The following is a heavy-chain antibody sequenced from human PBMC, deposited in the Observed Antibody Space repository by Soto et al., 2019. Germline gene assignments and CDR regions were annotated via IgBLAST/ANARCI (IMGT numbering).Heavy chain of an antibody. CDR1: GGAISSYY. D-gene: IGHD6-13*01. CDR2: IYYSGST. V-gene: IGHV4-59*01. J-gene: IGHJ3*02. Sequence: SETLSLTCTVSGGAISSYYWSWIRQPPGKGLECIGYIYYSGSTTYTPSLKSRVTISVDTSKNKFSMKLSSVTAADTAVYYCARLEPSSSWSGGRAFDIWGKGKMVTVSS. CDR3: ARLEPSSSWSGGRAFDI.